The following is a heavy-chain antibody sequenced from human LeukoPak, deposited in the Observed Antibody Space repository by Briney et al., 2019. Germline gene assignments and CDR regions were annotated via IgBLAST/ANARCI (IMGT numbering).Heavy chain of an antibody. J-gene: IGHJ3*02. D-gene: IGHD5-18*01. CDR1: GFTFTSSA. CDR3: ARVDTAMVTGAFDI. Sequence: SVKVSCKASGFTFTSSAMQWVRQARGQRLEWIGWIVVGSGNTNYAQKFQGRVTITADESTSTAYMELSSLRSEDTAVYYCARVDTAMVTGAFDIWGQGTMVTVSS. CDR2: IVVGSGNT. V-gene: IGHV1-58*02.